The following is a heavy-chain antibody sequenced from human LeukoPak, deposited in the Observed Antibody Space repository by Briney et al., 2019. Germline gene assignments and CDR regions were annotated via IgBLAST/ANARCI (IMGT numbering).Heavy chain of an antibody. J-gene: IGHJ4*02. CDR2: IYYSGSA. CDR1: GGSISSSSYY. Sequence: PSETLSLTCTVSGGSISSSSYYWSWIRQPPGKGLEWIGYIYYSGSANYNPSLKSRVTISVDTSKNQFSLKLSSVTAADTAVYYCARDGLAYYYDSSGYPMDYWGQGTLVTVSS. D-gene: IGHD3-22*01. V-gene: IGHV4-61*01. CDR3: ARDGLAYYYDSSGYPMDY.